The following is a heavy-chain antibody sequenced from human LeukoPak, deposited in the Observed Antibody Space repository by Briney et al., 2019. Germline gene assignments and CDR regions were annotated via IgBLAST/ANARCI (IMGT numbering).Heavy chain of an antibody. CDR2: IYYTGRT. CDR1: GGSISTYS. D-gene: IGHD1-26*01. J-gene: IGHJ4*02. V-gene: IGHV4-59*01. CDR3: ARGYSGTYLTVGY. Sequence: PSETLSLTCTVSGGSISTYSWSWIRQPPGKGLEWIGCIYYTGRTSYNPSLKSRVTISVDTSKNQFSLKLSSVTAADTAMYYCARGYSGTYLTVGYWGQGTLVTVSS.